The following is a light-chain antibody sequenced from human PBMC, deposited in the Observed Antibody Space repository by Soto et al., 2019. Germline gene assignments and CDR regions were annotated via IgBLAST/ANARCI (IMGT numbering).Light chain of an antibody. Sequence: EIVMTQSPATLSVSPVERATLSCRASQTVGSNLAWYQQKPGQAPRLLVYLASTRVTGIPDRFSGSGSGTDFTLTISRLEPEDFAVYYCQQYGSSPITFGQGTRLEIK. CDR2: LAS. CDR3: QQYGSSPIT. V-gene: IGKV3-20*01. J-gene: IGKJ5*01. CDR1: QTVGSN.